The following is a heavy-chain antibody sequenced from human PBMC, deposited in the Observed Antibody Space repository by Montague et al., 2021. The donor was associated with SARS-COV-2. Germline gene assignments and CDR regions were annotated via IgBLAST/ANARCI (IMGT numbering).Heavy chain of an antibody. CDR1: GCSITNNIVY. V-gene: IGHV4-39*02. J-gene: IGHJ3*01. D-gene: IGHD3-22*01. CDR2: IYYTGNT. Sequence: SETLSLTCTVSGCSITNNIVYWAWIRQPPGKGLEWIGSIYYTGNTYYNPSLKSLVTISVVTSKNHFTLKLSSVTAAETAVYYCARLKRYFDSSGSPSAFDFWGQGTKVTVSS. CDR3: ARLKRYFDSSGSPSAFDF.